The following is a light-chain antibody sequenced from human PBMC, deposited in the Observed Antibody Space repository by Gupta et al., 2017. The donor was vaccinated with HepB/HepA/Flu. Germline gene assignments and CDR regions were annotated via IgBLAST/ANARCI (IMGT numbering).Light chain of an antibody. CDR2: NAS. V-gene: IGKV1-5*03. Sequence: DITLTLSPSSLSASVGDSITITCRASQSISSWLSWYQQKPGKPPKLLIYNASSLESGVPSRCSGSGSRTVCTLTSSSLQPDDFATYYRQHNNRYPCTFGQGTKVEI. CDR3: QHNNRYPCT. J-gene: IGKJ2*02. CDR1: QSISSW.